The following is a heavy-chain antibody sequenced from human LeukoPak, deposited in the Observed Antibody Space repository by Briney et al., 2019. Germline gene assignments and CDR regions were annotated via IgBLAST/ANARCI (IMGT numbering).Heavy chain of an antibody. V-gene: IGHV4-61*01. J-gene: IGHJ3*02. CDR3: ARESRTGDAFDI. CDR1: GGSVSSGSYY. CDR2: IYYSGST. Sequence: SETLSPTCTVSGGSVSSGSYYWSWIRQPPGKGLEWIGYIYYSGSTNYNPSLKSRVTISVDTSKNQFSLKLSSVTAADTAVYYCARESRTGDAFDIWGQGTMVTVSS.